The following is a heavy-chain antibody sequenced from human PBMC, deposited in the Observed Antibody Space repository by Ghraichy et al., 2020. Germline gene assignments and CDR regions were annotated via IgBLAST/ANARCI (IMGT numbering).Heavy chain of an antibody. CDR3: ASVNFYDSGGYSIVRPWDY. D-gene: IGHD3-22*01. V-gene: IGHV4-34*01. CDR1: GGSFSDYY. CDR2: INHNGNT. Sequence: SETLSLICAIYGGSFSDYYWSWIRQSPAKGLEWIGEINHNGNTNYNPSLKSRVTISIDTSKNQFSLKLSSVTAADTAVYYCASVNFYDSGGYSIVRPWDYWGQGTLVTVSS. J-gene: IGHJ4*02.